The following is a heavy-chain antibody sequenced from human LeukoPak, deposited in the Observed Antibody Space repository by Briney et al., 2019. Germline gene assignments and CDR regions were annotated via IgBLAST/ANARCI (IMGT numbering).Heavy chain of an antibody. CDR2: ILYVGSNK. V-gene: IGHV3-30*18. CDR1: GFTFSSYG. D-gene: IGHD3-10*01. CDR3: AEYRMVRGRLYYYGMDV. J-gene: IGHJ6*02. Sequence: PGRSLRLSCAASGFTFSSYGMHWVRQAPGKGLEWVAVILYVGSNKYYADSVKGRFTMSRDNSKNTLYLQMNSLRAEDMAVYYCAEYRMVRGRLYYYGMDVWGQGTTVTVSS.